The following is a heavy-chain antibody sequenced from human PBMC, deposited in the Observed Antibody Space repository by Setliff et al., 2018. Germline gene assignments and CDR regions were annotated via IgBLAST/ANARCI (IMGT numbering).Heavy chain of an antibody. D-gene: IGHD5-12*01. J-gene: IGHJ3*02. V-gene: IGHV3-7*01. CDR1: GFTFSNHW. CDR3: AGDPPYSGYAFHI. CDR2: IKQDGSDK. Sequence: GGSLRLSCAASGFTFSNHWMTWVRQAPGKGLEWVANIKQDGSDKYYVDSVKGRFTFSRNNAKNSLYLQMSSLRAEDAAVYYCAGDPPYSGYAFHIWGQGTMVTVSS.